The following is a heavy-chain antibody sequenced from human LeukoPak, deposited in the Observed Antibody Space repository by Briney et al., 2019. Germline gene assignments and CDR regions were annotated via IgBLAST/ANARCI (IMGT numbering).Heavy chain of an antibody. D-gene: IGHD3-22*01. CDR1: GGSISSYY. V-gene: IGHV4-4*07. CDR2: IYTSGST. J-gene: IGHJ4*02. Sequence: SETLSLTCTVSGGSISSYYWSWIRQPAGKGLEWIGRIYTSGSTNYNPSLKSRVTMSVDTSKNQFSLKLSSVTAADTAVYYCARESYDSSGYSRDYWGQGTLVTVSS. CDR3: ARESYDSSGYSRDY.